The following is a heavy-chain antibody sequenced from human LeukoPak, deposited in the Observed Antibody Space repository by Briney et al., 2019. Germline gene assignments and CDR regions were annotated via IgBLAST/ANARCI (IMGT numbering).Heavy chain of an antibody. CDR3: AKDEYYYDSSGYSRFGTFDY. CDR2: ISWNSGSI. CDR1: GFTFDDYA. D-gene: IGHD3-22*01. Sequence: PGRSLRLSCAASGFTFDDYAMHWVRQAPGKGLEWVSGISWNSGSIGYADSVKGRFTISRDNAKNSLYLQMNSLRAEDTALYYCAKDEYYYDSSGYSRFGTFDYWGQEPWSPSPQ. V-gene: IGHV3-9*01. J-gene: IGHJ4*01.